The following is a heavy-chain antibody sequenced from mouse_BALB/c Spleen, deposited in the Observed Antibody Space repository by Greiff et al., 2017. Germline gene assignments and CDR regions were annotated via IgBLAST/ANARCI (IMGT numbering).Heavy chain of an antibody. CDR3: ASSRGREGFAY. J-gene: IGHJ3*01. V-gene: IGHV3-2*02. D-gene: IGHD3-3*01. CDR2: IRYSGNT. CDR1: GYSITRDYA. Sequence: EVKLLESGPGLVKPSQSLSLTCTVTGYSITRDYAWNWLRQFQGNLLEWMSYIRYSGNTSYNPTLKSRISITRDTSKNQLFLQMNTVTTEDTATYYCASSRGREGFAYWGQGTLVTVSA.